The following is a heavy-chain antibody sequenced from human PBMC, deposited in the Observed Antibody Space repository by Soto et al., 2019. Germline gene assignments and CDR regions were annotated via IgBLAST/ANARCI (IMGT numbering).Heavy chain of an antibody. CDR3: ARSQGSSTSLEIYYYYYGMDV. J-gene: IGHJ6*02. V-gene: IGHV1-69*01. Sequence: QVQLVQSGAEVKKPGSSVKVSCKASGGTFGSYAISLVRQAPGQGLEWMGGIIPIPGTANYAQKFQGRVTIAADESTSTAYMELSSLRSEDTAVYYCARSQGSSTSLEIYYYYYGMDVWGQGTTVTVSS. CDR1: GGTFGSYA. CDR2: IIPIPGTA. D-gene: IGHD2-2*01.